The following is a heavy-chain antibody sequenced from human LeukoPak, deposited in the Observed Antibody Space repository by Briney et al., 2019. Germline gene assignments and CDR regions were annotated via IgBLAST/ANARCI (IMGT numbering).Heavy chain of an antibody. CDR3: ARAPSGSHGYFEY. D-gene: IGHD1-26*01. V-gene: IGHV6-1*01. Sequence: SQTLSLACAISGDSVSSNSAIWSWIRQSPSRGLEWLGRTYYRSKWYDDYAVSVKSRITINPDTSKNQSSLQLNSVTPEDTAVYYCARAPSGSHGYFEYWGQGTLVTVSS. CDR1: GDSVSSNSAI. J-gene: IGHJ4*02. CDR2: TYYRSKWYD.